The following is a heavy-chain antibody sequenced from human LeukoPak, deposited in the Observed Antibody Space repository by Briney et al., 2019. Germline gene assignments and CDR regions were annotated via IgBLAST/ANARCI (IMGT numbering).Heavy chain of an antibody. CDR2: TSGSGGSR. J-gene: IGHJ5*02. Sequence: PGRSLRLSCPAAGFTFSSYAMSWVRQAPGKGLEWVSATSGSGGSRHYADSVKGRFTIFRDNSKNTLYLQMNSLSAEDTAVYYFAKNWVASSWFNWFDPWGQGTLVTVSS. D-gene: IGHD6-13*01. CDR1: GFTFSSYA. V-gene: IGHV3-23*01. CDR3: AKNWVASSWFNWFDP.